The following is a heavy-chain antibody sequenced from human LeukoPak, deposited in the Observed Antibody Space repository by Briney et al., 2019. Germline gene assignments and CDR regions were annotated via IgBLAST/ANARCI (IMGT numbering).Heavy chain of an antibody. CDR2: IYTSGST. CDR3: ARDRGWGQYSSGWYDD. J-gene: IGHJ5*02. D-gene: IGHD6-19*01. CDR1: GGSISSYY. Sequence: PSETLSLTCTVSGGSISSYYWSWVRQPAGKGLEWIGRIYTSGSTNYNPSLKSRVTISVDTSKNQFSLKLSSVTAADTAVYYCARDRGWGQYSSGWYDDWGQGTLVTVSS. V-gene: IGHV4-4*07.